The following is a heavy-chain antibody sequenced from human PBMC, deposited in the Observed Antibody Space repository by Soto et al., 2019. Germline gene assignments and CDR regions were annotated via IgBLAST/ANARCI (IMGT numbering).Heavy chain of an antibody. Sequence: ASVKVSCKASGYTFTSYGISWVRQAPGQGLEWMGWISAYNGNTNYAQKLQGRVTMTTDTSTSTAKMELRSLRSDDTAVYYCARDLKTTVKTTSSYYYYGMDVWGQGTTVTVSS. CDR1: GYTFTSYG. J-gene: IGHJ6*02. CDR3: ARDLKTTVKTTSSYYYYGMDV. D-gene: IGHD4-4*01. V-gene: IGHV1-18*01. CDR2: ISAYNGNT.